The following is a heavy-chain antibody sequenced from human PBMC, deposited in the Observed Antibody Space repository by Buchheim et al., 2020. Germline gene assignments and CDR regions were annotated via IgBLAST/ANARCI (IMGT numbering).Heavy chain of an antibody. CDR1: GFTFSSYA. CDR2: MTSSGGNT. Sequence: EVQLLESGGGLVQPGGSLRLSCRASGFTFSSYAMSWVRQAPGMGLEWVSTMTSSGGNTYYADSVQGRFTVSSDNSKNTLDLQMISLRAEDTAAYYCAKIGHYYGSGNLYYYYGLDVWGQGTT. D-gene: IGHD3-10*01. CDR3: AKIGHYYGSGNLYYYYGLDV. V-gene: IGHV3-23*01. J-gene: IGHJ6*02.